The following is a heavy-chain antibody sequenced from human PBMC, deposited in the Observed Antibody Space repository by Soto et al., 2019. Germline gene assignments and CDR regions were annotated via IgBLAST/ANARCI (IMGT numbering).Heavy chain of an antibody. V-gene: IGHV4-31*02. CDR3: ARASYFRPSGSYYFVS. CDR1: DDSLTANKYA. Sequence: SETLSLTCTVSDDSLTANKYAWTWIRQNPEKGLEWIGYVYSNGNTRSSPSLQSRVSMSVDTSKSHFSLRLSSVTAADTAVYFCARASYFRPSGSYYFVSWGQGTLVTVSS. J-gene: IGHJ4*02. CDR2: VYSNGNT. D-gene: IGHD3-10*01.